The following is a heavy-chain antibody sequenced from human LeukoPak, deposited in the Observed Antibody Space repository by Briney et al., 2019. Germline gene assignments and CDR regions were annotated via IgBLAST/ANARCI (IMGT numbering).Heavy chain of an antibody. Sequence: GGALRLSCAASGFTFSSYEMNWVRQAPGKGLEWVSYISSSGSTIYYADSVKGRVTISRDNAKNSLYLQMNSLRAEDTAVYYCARGVNDAFDIWGQGTMVTVSS. CDR2: ISSSGSTI. CDR1: GFTFSSYE. V-gene: IGHV3-48*03. J-gene: IGHJ3*02. CDR3: ARGVNDAFDI.